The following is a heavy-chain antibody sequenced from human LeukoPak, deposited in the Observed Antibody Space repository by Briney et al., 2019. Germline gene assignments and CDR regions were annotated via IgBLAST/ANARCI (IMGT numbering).Heavy chain of an antibody. J-gene: IGHJ4*02. Sequence: GGSLRLSCAASGFTFSSFAMSWVRQAPGKGLEWVSSISGSAGSTYYADSVKGRFTLSRDNSKNTVYLQMSSLSAEDTAVYYCTKETRGQWLPDYWGQGTLVTVSS. D-gene: IGHD6-19*01. V-gene: IGHV3-23*01. CDR3: TKETRGQWLPDY. CDR1: GFTFSSFA. CDR2: ISGSAGST.